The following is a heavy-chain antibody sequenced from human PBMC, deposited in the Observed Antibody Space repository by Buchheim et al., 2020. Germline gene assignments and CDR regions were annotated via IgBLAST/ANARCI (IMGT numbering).Heavy chain of an antibody. V-gene: IGHV1-46*01. Sequence: QVQLVQSGAEVKKPGASVKVSCKASGYTLTNYYMHWVRQAPGQGLEWMGIINPSVGSTNYAQKFQGRVTMTRDTSTSTVHMELSSLRSEDTAVYYCARGGDGDCSGVTCNSENWFGPWGQGTL. CDR2: INPSVGST. CDR3: ARGGDGDCSGVTCNSENWFGP. J-gene: IGHJ5*02. CDR1: GYTLTNYY. D-gene: IGHD2-15*01.